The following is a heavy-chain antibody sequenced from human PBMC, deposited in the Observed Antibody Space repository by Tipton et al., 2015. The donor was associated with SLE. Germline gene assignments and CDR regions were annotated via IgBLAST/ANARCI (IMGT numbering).Heavy chain of an antibody. CDR3: ARIHIGNYDFWSGYPYYYYGMDV. Sequence: LRLSCAVYGGSFSGYYWSWIRQPPGKGLEWIGEINHSGSTNYNPSLKSRVTISVDTSKNQFSLKLSSVTAADTAVYYCARIHIGNYDFWSGYPYYYYGMDVWGQGTTVTVSS. D-gene: IGHD3-3*01. CDR2: INHSGST. J-gene: IGHJ6*02. V-gene: IGHV4-34*01. CDR1: GGSFSGYY.